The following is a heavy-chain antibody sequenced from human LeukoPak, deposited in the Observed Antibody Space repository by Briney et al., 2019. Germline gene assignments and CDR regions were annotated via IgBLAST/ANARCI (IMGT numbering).Heavy chain of an antibody. D-gene: IGHD6-19*01. CDR3: AGPTSSGWHGDFDY. CDR2: IHYSGST. V-gene: IGHV4-59*08. CDR1: GGSISPYY. Sequence: KPSETLSLTCTVSGGSISPYYWSWIRQSPGKGLEWIGCIHYSGSTNHNPSLKRRVSISVDTSKNQFSLKLSSATAADTAVYYCAGPTSSGWHGDFDYWGQGTLVTVSS. J-gene: IGHJ4*02.